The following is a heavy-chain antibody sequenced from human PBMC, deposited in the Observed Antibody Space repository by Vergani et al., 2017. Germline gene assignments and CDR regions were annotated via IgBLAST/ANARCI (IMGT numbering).Heavy chain of an antibody. J-gene: IGHJ4*02. V-gene: IGHV3-23*01. Sequence: DVQLLESGGGLIQSGGSLRLSCATSGFTFTNYAMSWVRQTPGKGLEWISAIDDGGASTYYADSVKGRFTISRDNSNNTLYLQMHSLRAEDTAIYYCAKDSDDYXWGSYRIYGSFNYWGLGTLVTVSS. CDR2: IDDGGAST. D-gene: IGHD3-16*02. CDR3: AKDSDDYXWGSYRIYGSFNY. CDR1: GFTFTNYA.